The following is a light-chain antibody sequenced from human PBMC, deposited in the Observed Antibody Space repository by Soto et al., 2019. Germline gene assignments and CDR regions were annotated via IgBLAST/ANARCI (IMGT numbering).Light chain of an antibody. J-gene: IGKJ1*01. CDR2: GAS. Sequence: EIVLTQSPGTLSLSPGERATPSCRASQSVSSSYLAWYQQKPGQAPRLLIYGASSRATGIPDRFSGSVSGTGFTLTISRLEPEDFAAYYCQQYGSSPPWTFGQGTKVDIK. CDR3: QQYGSSPPWT. CDR1: QSVSSSY. V-gene: IGKV3-20*01.